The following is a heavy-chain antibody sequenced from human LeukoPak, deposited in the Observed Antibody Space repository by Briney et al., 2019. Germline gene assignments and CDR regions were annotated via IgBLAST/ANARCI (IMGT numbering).Heavy chain of an antibody. Sequence: GGSPRLSCAASGFTFSSYSMNWVRQAPGKGLEWVSSISSSSSYIYYADSVKGRFTISRDNAKNSLYLQMNSLRAEDTAVYYCARGRGYGYNFIIFFDYWGQGTLVTVSS. J-gene: IGHJ4*02. CDR2: ISSSSSYI. CDR1: GFTFSSYS. CDR3: ARGRGYGYNFIIFFDY. D-gene: IGHD5-24*01. V-gene: IGHV3-21*01.